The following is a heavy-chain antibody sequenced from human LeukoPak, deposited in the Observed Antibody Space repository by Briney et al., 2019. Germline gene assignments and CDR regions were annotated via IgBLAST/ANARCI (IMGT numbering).Heavy chain of an antibody. J-gene: IGHJ4*02. CDR2: ISGSGGST. CDR3: AKFTMIVVVRGAFDY. Sequence: PGGSLRLSCAASGFTFSSYAMSWVRQAPGKGVEWVSAISGSGGSTYYADSVKGRFTISRDNSKNTLYLQMNSLRAEDTAVYYCAKFTMIVVVRGAFDYWGQGTLVTVSS. CDR1: GFTFSSYA. V-gene: IGHV3-23*01. D-gene: IGHD3-22*01.